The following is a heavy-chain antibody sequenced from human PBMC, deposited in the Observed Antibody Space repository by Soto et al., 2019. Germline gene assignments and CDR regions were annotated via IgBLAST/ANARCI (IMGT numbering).Heavy chain of an antibody. D-gene: IGHD5-18*01. CDR3: AREGFSYGPKGAVFDH. J-gene: IGHJ4*02. CDR2: IKEDGTDK. Sequence: EVQLVESGGGLVQPGGSLRLSCAASGFNFRTYWMSWVRQAPGKGLEWVANIKEDGTDKYYVDSVMGRLTVSRDNAKNLLYLQLNSLRAEDTAVYYCAREGFSYGPKGAVFDHWGQRSLVTVSS. CDR1: GFNFRTYW. V-gene: IGHV3-7*03.